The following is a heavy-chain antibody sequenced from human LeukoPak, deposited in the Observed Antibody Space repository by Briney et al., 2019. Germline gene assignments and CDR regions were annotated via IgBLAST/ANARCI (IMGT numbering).Heavy chain of an antibody. V-gene: IGHV3-21*01. J-gene: IGHJ4*02. CDR3: ARDLRYYDSSGSESGY. CDR1: GFTFSSYS. Sequence: GSLRLSCAASGFTFSSYSMNWVRQAPGKGLEWVSSISSSSSYIYYADSVKGRFTISRDNAKNSLYLQMNSLRAEDTAVYYCARDLRYYDSSGSESGYWGQGTLVTVSS. CDR2: ISSSSSYI. D-gene: IGHD3-22*01.